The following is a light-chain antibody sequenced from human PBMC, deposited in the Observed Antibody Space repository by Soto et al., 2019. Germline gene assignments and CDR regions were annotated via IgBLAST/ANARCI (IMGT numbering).Light chain of an antibody. CDR1: SSDVGSYNL. Sequence: QSALTQPASVYGSPGQSITISCTGTSSDVGSYNLVSWYQQHPGKAPELMIYEGSKRPSGVSNRFSGSKSGNTASLTISGLQAEDEADYYCCSYAGSSTFVFGTGTKLTVL. J-gene: IGLJ1*01. CDR2: EGS. V-gene: IGLV2-23*01. CDR3: CSYAGSSTFV.